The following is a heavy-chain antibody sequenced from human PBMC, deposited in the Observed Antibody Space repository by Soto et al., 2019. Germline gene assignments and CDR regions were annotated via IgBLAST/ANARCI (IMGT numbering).Heavy chain of an antibody. CDR1: GFTFSSYS. Sequence: EVQLVESGGGLVKPGGSLRLSCAASGFTFSSYSMNWVRQAPGKGLEWVSSISSSGHNIYYADSLKGRFTISRDNAKNSLYVQMHSLRAEDTAVYYCARGGYSYGYFDYWGQGTLVTVSA. V-gene: IGHV3-21*04. J-gene: IGHJ4*02. CDR3: ARGGYSYGYFDY. D-gene: IGHD5-18*01. CDR2: ISSSGHNI.